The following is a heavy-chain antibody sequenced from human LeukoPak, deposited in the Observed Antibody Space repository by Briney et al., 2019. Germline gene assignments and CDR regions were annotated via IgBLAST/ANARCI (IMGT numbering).Heavy chain of an antibody. Sequence: EGSLRLSCAPSGFTLSSYAMSWVRQAPGKGLEWVSAISGSGNTFYADSVKGRFTISRDNSKNTVYLQMNSLRAEDTAVYYCAKRGSYGSGSYWYYYGMDVWGQGTTVTVSS. V-gene: IGHV3-23*01. J-gene: IGHJ6*02. CDR2: ISGSGNT. CDR1: GFTLSSYA. D-gene: IGHD3-10*01. CDR3: AKRGSYGSGSYWYYYGMDV.